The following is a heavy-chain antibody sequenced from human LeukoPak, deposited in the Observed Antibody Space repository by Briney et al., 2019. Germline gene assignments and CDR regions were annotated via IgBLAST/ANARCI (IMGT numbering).Heavy chain of an antibody. CDR2: ISGSGGST. CDR3: AKDLVVVVVAATPSQGNY. V-gene: IGHV3-23*01. D-gene: IGHD2-15*01. J-gene: IGHJ4*02. Sequence: GGSLRLSCAASGFAFSSYAMSWVRQAPGKGLEWVSAISGSGGSTYYADSVKGRFTITRDNSKNTLVLQMNSLRAEDTAVYYCAKDLVVVVVAATPSQGNYWGQGTLVTVSS. CDR1: GFAFSSYA.